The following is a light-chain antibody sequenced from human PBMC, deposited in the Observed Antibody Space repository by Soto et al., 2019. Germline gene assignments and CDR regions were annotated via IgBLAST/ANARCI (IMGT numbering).Light chain of an antibody. J-gene: IGLJ2*01. CDR2: EVT. CDR1: SSDIGGYIY. Sequence: QSALTQPASVSGSPGQSITISCTGTSSDIGGYIYVSWYQQHPGKAPKLMIYEVTHRPSGVSDRFSGSKSGNTAFLTISGLQTEDEADYYCSSYTTSSSFVLFGGGTKVTVL. CDR3: SSYTTSSSFVL. V-gene: IGLV2-14*01.